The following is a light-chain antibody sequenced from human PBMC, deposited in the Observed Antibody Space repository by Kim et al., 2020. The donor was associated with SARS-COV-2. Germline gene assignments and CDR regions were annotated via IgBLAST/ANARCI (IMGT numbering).Light chain of an antibody. V-gene: IGLV3-1*01. CDR2: HDT. CDR3: QAWDSSTLV. CDR1: QLGNKY. Sequence: VPPGQTASITCAGDQLGNKYTSCHQHIHAQSPVLVISHDTKRPSGIPERFSGSNSGNTATLTITGTQAMDEADYYCQAWDSSTLVFGGGTQLTVL. J-gene: IGLJ2*01.